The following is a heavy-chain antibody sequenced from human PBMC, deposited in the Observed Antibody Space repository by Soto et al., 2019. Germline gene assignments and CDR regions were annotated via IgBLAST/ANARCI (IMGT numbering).Heavy chain of an antibody. CDR3: ARGLTMGQLPSHFDH. J-gene: IGHJ5*02. CDR2: IYSSGNT. CDR1: GGTISGYY. D-gene: IGHD3-16*01. Sequence: SETLSLTCSVSGGTISGYYWTWIRQPAGKGLEWIGRIYSSGNTKYNPSLQSRVTISVDTSRNQFSLRLSSVTAADTAVYYCARGLTMGQLPSHFDHWGQGTLVTVSS. V-gene: IGHV4-4*07.